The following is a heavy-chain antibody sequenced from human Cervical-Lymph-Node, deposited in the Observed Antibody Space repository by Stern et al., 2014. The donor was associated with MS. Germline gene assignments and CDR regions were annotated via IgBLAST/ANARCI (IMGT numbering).Heavy chain of an antibody. V-gene: IGHV4-31*03. J-gene: IGHJ4*02. CDR1: GGSLSRAGYY. D-gene: IGHD3-9*01. CDR2: IFSSGTT. CDR3: ARCRDILTGDY. Sequence: VQLVESGPGLVKPSQTLSLTCTVSGGSLSRAGYYWAWIRQHPGEGLEWIGYIFSSGTTYYRPPLKRRVTISLATSTSRFSRMLRSVTAADTAVYYCARCRDILTGDYWGQGTLVTVSS.